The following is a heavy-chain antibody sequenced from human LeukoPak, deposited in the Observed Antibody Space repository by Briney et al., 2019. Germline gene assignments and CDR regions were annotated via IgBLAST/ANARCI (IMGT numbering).Heavy chain of an antibody. CDR1: GGSISNYY. D-gene: IGHD1-26*01. Sequence: SETLSLTCSVSGGSISNYYWSWIRQPPGKGLEWIGYIFSSGATNYNPSLKSRVTMSVDTSKNQFSLRLSSVTAADTAVYYCARRAKNAYCFDYWGQGTLVTVSS. CDR3: ARRAKNAYCFDY. J-gene: IGHJ4*02. CDR2: IFSSGAT. V-gene: IGHV4-59*08.